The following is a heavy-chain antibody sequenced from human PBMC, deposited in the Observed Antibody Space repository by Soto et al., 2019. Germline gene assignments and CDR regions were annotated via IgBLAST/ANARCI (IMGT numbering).Heavy chain of an antibody. CDR2: ISGSGETT. J-gene: IGHJ4*02. CDR1: GFTFNAYP. D-gene: IGHD1-26*01. V-gene: IGHV3-23*01. CDR3: EKDLYGGTSRDF. Sequence: VQLLESGGGLVQPGGSLRLSCAASGFTFNAYPLSWVRQAPGKGLEWVSAISGSGETTHYADSVKGRFIISRDNSKNTLYLQMNSLTVEDTAVYYCEKDLYGGTSRDFWGQGTLVTVSS.